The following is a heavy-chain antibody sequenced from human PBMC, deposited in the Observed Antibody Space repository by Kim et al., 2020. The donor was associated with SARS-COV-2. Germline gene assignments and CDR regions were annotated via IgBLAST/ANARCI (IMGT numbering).Heavy chain of an antibody. CDR3: ASREAAGGFDY. CDR1: GFTFSSYA. D-gene: IGHD6-25*01. CDR2: ISYDGSNK. Sequence: GGSLRLSCAASGFTFSSYAMHWVRQAPGKGLEWVAVISYDGSNKYYADSVKGRFTISRDNSKNTLYLQMNSLRAEDTAVYYCASREAAGGFDYWGQGTLVTVSS. J-gene: IGHJ4*02. V-gene: IGHV3-30-3*01.